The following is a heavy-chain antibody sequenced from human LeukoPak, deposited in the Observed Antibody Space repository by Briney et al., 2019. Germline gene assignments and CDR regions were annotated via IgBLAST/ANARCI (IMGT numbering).Heavy chain of an antibody. CDR1: GFTFSSYE. J-gene: IGHJ4*02. CDR2: ISSDGTSI. V-gene: IGHV3-48*03. CDR3: VREMLAASGLDY. Sequence: PGGSLRLSCVASGFTFSSYEMTWVRQAPGKGLEWLSHISSDGTSICSAASVKGRFTVSRDYAKNSLYLQMNNLRAEDTAIYYCVREMLAASGLDYWGQGVLLTVS. D-gene: IGHD6-13*01.